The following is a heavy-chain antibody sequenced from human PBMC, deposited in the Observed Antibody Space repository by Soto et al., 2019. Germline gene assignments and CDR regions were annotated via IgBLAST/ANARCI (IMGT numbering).Heavy chain of an antibody. J-gene: IGHJ5*02. Sequence: QVQLVESGGGVVQPGTSLRLSCVASGFTFYNYGMHWVRQAPGKGLEWVAAIWPDGDIEHYPDSVKGRFTISRDNSRNTLYLQMTVLRAEDTAMYYCAKVGMVATTQMGWVDPWGQGTLVIVSS. CDR3: AKVGMVATTQMGWVDP. CDR2: IWPDGDIE. D-gene: IGHD1-7*01. CDR1: GFTFYNYG. V-gene: IGHV3-33*06.